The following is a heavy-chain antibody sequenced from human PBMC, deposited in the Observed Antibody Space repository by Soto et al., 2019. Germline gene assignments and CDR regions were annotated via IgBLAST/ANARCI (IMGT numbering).Heavy chain of an antibody. CDR3: VKDWTGNKCPCLDV. CDR2: ISGDGKST. Sequence: EVEVLESGGGLQQPGGSLRLSCVASGFTFNAHAMTWGRQGPGVGMEWTSSISGDGKSTYYADSVKGRFTVSRDNSKNTLTLQMNSLRVEETATYYCVKDWTGNKCPCLDVWGQGTTVTVSS. V-gene: IGHV3-23*01. D-gene: IGHD2-8*02. J-gene: IGHJ6*02. CDR1: GFTFNAHA.